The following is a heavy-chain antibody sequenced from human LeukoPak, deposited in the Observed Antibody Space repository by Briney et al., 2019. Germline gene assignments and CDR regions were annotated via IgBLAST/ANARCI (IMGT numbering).Heavy chain of an antibody. J-gene: IGHJ4*02. CDR1: GFSFSSYA. Sequence: GGSLRLSCAASGFSFSSYAMSWVRQAPGKGLEWVAGITGSSGDTWYADSVKGRFTISRDNSKNTLYMEMNSLRAEDTAVYHCAKGSRDYCTSTVCYPFDSWGQGTLVTVSS. CDR3: AKGSRDYCTSTVCYPFDS. D-gene: IGHD2-8*01. V-gene: IGHV3-23*01. CDR2: ITGSSGDT.